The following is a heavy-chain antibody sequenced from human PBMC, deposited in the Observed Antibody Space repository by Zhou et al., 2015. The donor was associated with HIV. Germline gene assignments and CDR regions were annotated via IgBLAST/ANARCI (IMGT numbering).Heavy chain of an antibody. V-gene: IGHV1-69*12. D-gene: IGHD2-2*01. J-gene: IGHJ3*02. CDR3: ARLGSPYCSSTSCYLGAFDI. CDR1: GGTFSSYA. CDR2: IIPIFGTA. Sequence: QVQLVQSGAEVKKPGSSVKVSCKASGGTFSSYAISWVRQAPGQGLEWMGGIIPIFGTANYAQKFQGRVTITADESTSTAYMELSSLRSEDTAVYYCARLGSPYCSSTSCYLGAFDIWGQGTMVTVSS.